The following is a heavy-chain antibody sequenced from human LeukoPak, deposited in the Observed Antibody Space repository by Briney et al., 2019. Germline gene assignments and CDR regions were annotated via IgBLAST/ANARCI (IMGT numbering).Heavy chain of an antibody. CDR3: ARLISSHHSFDY. CDR1: GDSISSTSVF. V-gene: IGHV4-39*01. Sequence: PSETLSLTCTVSGDSISSTSVFWSWIRQPPGGDLEYIGSTSFAGGTYYSPSLRSRVTISMDTSKNQFSLRLGSVTAADTAIFYCARLISSHHSFDYWGQGTLVTVSS. D-gene: IGHD3-16*02. J-gene: IGHJ4*02. CDR2: TSFAGGT.